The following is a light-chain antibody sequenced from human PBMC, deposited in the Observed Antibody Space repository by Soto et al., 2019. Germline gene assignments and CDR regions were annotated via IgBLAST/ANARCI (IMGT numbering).Light chain of an antibody. V-gene: IGKV3-20*01. CDR1: QNVSTNL. Sequence: IVFTQSPCTLSLSPGERTTLSCRSSQNVSTNLLVWYQQHPGQAARLLIYGASSRATGIPDRFSGSGSGTDFTLTISRLEPEDFAVYYCQQYGSSPITFGQGTRLEIK. CDR3: QQYGSSPIT. CDR2: GAS. J-gene: IGKJ5*01.